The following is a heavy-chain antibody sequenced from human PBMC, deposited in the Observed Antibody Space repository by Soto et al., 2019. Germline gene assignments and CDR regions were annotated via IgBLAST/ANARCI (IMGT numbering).Heavy chain of an antibody. Sequence: QVQLQESGPGLVKPSQTLSLTCTVSGGSINSAAYYWSWIRQHPGKDLEWIGYISHSGSTYYTPSLKSRVIISADTSKNQFSLNLNSVTAADTAVYYCAREYTYGSNFFDCWGQGALVTVSS. CDR3: AREYTYGSNFFDC. CDR2: ISHSGST. J-gene: IGHJ4*02. CDR1: GGSINSAAYY. V-gene: IGHV4-31*03. D-gene: IGHD5-18*01.